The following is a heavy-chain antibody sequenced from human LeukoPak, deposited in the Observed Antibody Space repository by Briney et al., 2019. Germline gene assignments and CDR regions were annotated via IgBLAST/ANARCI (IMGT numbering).Heavy chain of an antibody. CDR1: GGTFSSYA. V-gene: IGHV1-24*01. D-gene: IGHD5-24*01. CDR3: ATRRDGYNSTYFDI. J-gene: IGHJ3*02. CDR2: FDPEDGET. Sequence: ASVKVSCKASGGTFSSYAISWVRQAPGQGLEWMGGFDPEDGETIYAQKFQGRVTMTEDTSTDTAYMELSSLRSEDTAVYYCATRRDGYNSTYFDIWGQGTMVTVSS.